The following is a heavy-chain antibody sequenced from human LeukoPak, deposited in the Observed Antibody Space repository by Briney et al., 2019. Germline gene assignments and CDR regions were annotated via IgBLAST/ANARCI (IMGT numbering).Heavy chain of an antibody. CDR2: ISSSGGNT. Sequence: GGSLRPSCAASGFTFSSYAMTWVRQGPGKGLEWVSTISSSGGNTYNADSVKGRFTISRDNSKNTLYLQMNSLRAEDTAVYYCARRAASSGYYFDQWGQGTLVTVSS. V-gene: IGHV3-23*01. J-gene: IGHJ4*02. D-gene: IGHD6-19*01. CDR3: ARRAASSGYYFDQ. CDR1: GFTFSSYA.